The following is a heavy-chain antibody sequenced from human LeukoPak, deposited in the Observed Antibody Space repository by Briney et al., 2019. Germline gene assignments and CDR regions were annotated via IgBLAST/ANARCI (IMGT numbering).Heavy chain of an antibody. V-gene: IGHV4-34*01. D-gene: IGHD2-15*01. CDR3: ARGRNPRTAGYCSGGSCYRIGMDV. CDR1: GGSFSGYY. Sequence: SETLSLTCAVYGGSFSGYYWSWIRQPPGKGLVWIGEINHSGSTNYNPSPKSRVTISVDTSKNQFSLKLSSVTAADTAVYYCARGRNPRTAGYCSGGSCYRIGMDVWGQGTTVTVSS. CDR2: INHSGST. J-gene: IGHJ6*02.